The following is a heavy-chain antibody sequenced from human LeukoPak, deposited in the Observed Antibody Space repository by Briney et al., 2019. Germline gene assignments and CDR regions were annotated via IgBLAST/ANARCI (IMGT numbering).Heavy chain of an antibody. CDR3: ARGTNGYPSWYFDL. CDR1: GFTFSTYN. J-gene: IGHJ2*01. Sequence: GGSLRLSCAASGFTFSTYNMNWVRQAPGKGLEWVSYISSSSSPIYYADSVNGRFTISRDNAKNSLYLQMNSLRDEDTAVYYCARGTNGYPSWYFDLWGRGTLVTVSS. CDR2: ISSSSSPI. D-gene: IGHD2-8*01. V-gene: IGHV3-48*02.